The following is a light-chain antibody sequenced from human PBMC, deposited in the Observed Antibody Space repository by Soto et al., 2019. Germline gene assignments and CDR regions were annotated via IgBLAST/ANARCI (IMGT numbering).Light chain of an antibody. CDR2: GVS. J-gene: IGLJ2*01. V-gene: IGLV2-14*01. CDR3: SSYTGSSSHVV. CDR1: SSEVGGYNY. Sequence: QSALTQPASVSGSPGQSITISCTGTSSEVGGYNYVSWYQQYPGKAPKLIIYGVSNRPSGVSNRFSGSKSGNTASLTISGLQAEDEGDYFCSSYTGSSSHVVFGGGTKLTVL.